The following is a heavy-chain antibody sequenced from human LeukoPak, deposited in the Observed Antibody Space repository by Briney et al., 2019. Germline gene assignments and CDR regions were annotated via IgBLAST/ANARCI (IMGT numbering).Heavy chain of an antibody. CDR3: AREVLGYCSGGSCYEGGHWFDP. V-gene: IGHV3-33*01. CDR1: GLTFSSYG. CDR2: IWYDGSNK. J-gene: IGHJ5*02. Sequence: GGSLRLSCAASGLTFSSYGMHWVRQAPGKGLEWVAVIWYDGSNKYYADSVKGRFTISRDNSKNTLYLQMNSLRAEDTAVYYCAREVLGYCSGGSCYEGGHWFDPWGQGTLVTVSS. D-gene: IGHD2-15*01.